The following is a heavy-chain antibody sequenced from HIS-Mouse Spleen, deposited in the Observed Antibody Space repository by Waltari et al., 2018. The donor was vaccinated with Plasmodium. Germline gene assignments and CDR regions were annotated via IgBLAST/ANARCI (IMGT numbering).Heavy chain of an antibody. CDR2: INPNSGGT. CDR1: GYTFTGYY. Sequence: QVQLVQSGAEVKKPGASVKVSCKASGYTFTGYYMHWVRRAPGQGLEWMGGINPNSGGTNYAQKFQGRVTMTRDTSISTAYMELSRLRSDDTAVYYCARVLGYKAAAGTFVEYFQHWGQGTLVTVSS. CDR3: ARVLGYKAAAGTFVEYFQH. D-gene: IGHD6-13*01. J-gene: IGHJ1*01. V-gene: IGHV1-2*02.